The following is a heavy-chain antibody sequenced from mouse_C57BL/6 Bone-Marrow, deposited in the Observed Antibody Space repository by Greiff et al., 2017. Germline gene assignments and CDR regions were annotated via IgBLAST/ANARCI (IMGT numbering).Heavy chain of an antibody. J-gene: IGHJ4*01. CDR3: ARDSRRCAMDD. D-gene: IGHD1-2*01. CDR1: GFTFKNSY. CDR2: IDPAHGNT. Sequence: DVQLQESVAELVRPGASVKLSCTASGFTFKNSYMHWVKQRPEQGLEWIGRIDPAHGNTKYDQKFQGKATITADPSSNTAYLQLSSLPSEDTDIYYCARDSRRCAMDDWGQGTSVTVSS. V-gene: IGHV14-3*01.